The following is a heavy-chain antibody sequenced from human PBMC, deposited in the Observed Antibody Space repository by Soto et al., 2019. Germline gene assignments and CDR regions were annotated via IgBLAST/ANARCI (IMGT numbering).Heavy chain of an antibody. CDR1: GFTFSSYG. V-gene: IGHV3-33*01. Sequence: QVQLVESGGGVVQPGRSLRLSCAASGFTFSSYGLHWVRQAPGKGLEWVAIIWHDGSNKYYADSVQGRFTITRDNSKNTLYLKMNSLRVEDTAVYYCARDQVYFHYWGQGTLVTVSS. J-gene: IGHJ4*02. CDR3: ARDQVYFHY. CDR2: IWHDGSNK.